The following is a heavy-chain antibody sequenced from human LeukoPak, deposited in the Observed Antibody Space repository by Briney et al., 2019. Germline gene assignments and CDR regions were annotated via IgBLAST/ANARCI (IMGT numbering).Heavy chain of an antibody. Sequence: ASETLSLTCTVSTHSVSTDYYWGWMRQPPGEGLEWMGNIYHDGSTYYTPSLKSRVTISVDTSKNQFSLKLTSVTAADTAVYYCAREGLISIVRGVNFGYWGQGTLVSVSS. J-gene: IGHJ4*02. D-gene: IGHD3-10*01. CDR3: AREGLISIVRGVNFGY. CDR1: THSVSTDYY. CDR2: IYHDGST. V-gene: IGHV4-38-2*02.